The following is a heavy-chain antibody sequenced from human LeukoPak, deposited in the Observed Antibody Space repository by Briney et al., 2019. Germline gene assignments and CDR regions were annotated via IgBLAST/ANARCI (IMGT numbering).Heavy chain of an antibody. CDR3: AKDLDGAYYYDRSGYQQYFQH. V-gene: IGHV3-23*01. Sequence: PGGSLRLSCVASGITFSSYSMSWVRQAPGKGLEWVSSISGSGGRIDYADSVKGRFTISRDNSKNTLSLQMNSLTAEDTAVYYCAKDLDGAYYYDRSGYQQYFQHWGQGTLVTVSS. J-gene: IGHJ1*01. D-gene: IGHD3-22*01. CDR2: ISGSGGRI. CDR1: GITFSSYS.